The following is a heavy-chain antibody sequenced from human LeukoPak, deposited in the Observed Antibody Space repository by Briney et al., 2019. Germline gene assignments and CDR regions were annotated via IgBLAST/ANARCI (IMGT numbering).Heavy chain of an antibody. CDR2: IYHSGST. J-gene: IGHJ4*02. V-gene: IGHV4-4*02. CDR1: GGSISSSNW. Sequence: YPSETLSLTCAVSGGSISSSNWWSWVRQPPGKGLEWIGEIYHSGSTNYNPSLKSRVTISVDKSKNQFSLKLGSVTAADTAVYYCARDRSSGWGYFDYWGQGTLITVSS. CDR3: ARDRSSGWGYFDY. D-gene: IGHD6-19*01.